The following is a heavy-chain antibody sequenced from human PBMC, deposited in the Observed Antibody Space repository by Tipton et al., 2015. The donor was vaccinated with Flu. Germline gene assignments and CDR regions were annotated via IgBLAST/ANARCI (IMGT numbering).Heavy chain of an antibody. CDR3: ARDPSLGMPEYLDS. D-gene: IGHD2-2*01. V-gene: IGHV4-59*01. Sequence: TLSLTCIVSSGSLSSFYWNWIRQSPGKGLEWIGYIYNSVYTKYNPSLKSRVTISVDTSKNQFSLRLSSVTAADTAMYFCARDPSLGMPEYLDSWGQGTLVTVPS. CDR2: IYNSVYT. CDR1: SGSLSSFY. J-gene: IGHJ4*02.